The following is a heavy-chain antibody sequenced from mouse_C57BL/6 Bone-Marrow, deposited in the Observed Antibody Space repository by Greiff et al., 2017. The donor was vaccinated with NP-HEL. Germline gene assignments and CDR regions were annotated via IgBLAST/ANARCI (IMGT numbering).Heavy chain of an antibody. J-gene: IGHJ2*01. CDR1: GYTFTDYY. Sequence: VQLKQSGPVLVKPGASVKMSCKASGYTFTDYYMNWVQQSHGKSLEWIGVINPYNGGSSYNYEFKGKATLTVDKSSSTAYMELNSLTSEDSAVYYCARYGNFDYWGQGTTLTVSS. CDR2: INPYNGGS. D-gene: IGHD2-1*01. V-gene: IGHV1-19*01. CDR3: ARYGNFDY.